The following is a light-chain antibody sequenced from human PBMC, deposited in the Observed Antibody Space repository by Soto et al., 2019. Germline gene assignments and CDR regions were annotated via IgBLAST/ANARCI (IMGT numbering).Light chain of an antibody. V-gene: IGKV1-5*01. CDR2: DAS. Sequence: DIQMTTSPSTLSASVGDRVTITYRASQSISSWLAWYQQKPGKAPKLLIYDASSLESWVPSSFSGSGSGTDFTLAISSLQPEDSATYYCLQDINYPWTFGQGTKVDIK. J-gene: IGKJ1*01. CDR1: QSISSW. CDR3: LQDINYPWT.